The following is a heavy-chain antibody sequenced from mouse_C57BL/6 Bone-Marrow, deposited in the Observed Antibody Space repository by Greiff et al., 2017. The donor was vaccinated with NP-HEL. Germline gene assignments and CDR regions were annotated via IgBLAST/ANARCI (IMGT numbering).Heavy chain of an antibody. Sequence: VQLQQSGPVLVKPGASVKMSCKASGYTFTDYYMTWVKQSHGKSLEWIGVINPYNGGTSYNQKFKGKATLTVDKSSSTAYMELNSLTSEDSAVYYCAKGEIYYGFYAMDYWGQGTSVTVSS. J-gene: IGHJ4*01. CDR2: INPYNGGT. CDR1: GYTFTDYY. V-gene: IGHV1-19*01. CDR3: AKGEIYYGFYAMDY. D-gene: IGHD2-1*01.